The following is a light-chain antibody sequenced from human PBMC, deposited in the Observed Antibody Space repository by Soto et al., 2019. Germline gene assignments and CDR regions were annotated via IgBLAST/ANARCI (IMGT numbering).Light chain of an antibody. CDR1: QNVTSR. J-gene: IGKJ3*01. CDR2: NAS. Sequence: IVMTQSPATLSVSPGERATLSCRASQNVTSRLAWYQQKPGQAPRLLIYNASTRETGIPAIFTGSGSGTEFTLTISSLQSEDFAVYYCQQYNNWPRLFGPGTKVDIK. CDR3: QQYNNWPRL. V-gene: IGKV3-15*01.